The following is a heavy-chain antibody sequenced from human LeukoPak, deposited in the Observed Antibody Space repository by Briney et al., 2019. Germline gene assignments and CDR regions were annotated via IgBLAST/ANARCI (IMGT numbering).Heavy chain of an antibody. CDR2: INPSGGST. D-gene: IGHD5-18*01. Sequence: ASVKVSCKASGYTFTSYYMHWVRQAPGQGLEWMGIINPSGGSTSYAQKFQGRVTMTRDTSTSTVYMELSSLRSEDTAVYYCVRDVSYGYSRKYYFDYWGQGTLVTVSS. CDR1: GYTFTSYY. CDR3: VRDVSYGYSRKYYFDY. J-gene: IGHJ4*02. V-gene: IGHV1-46*01.